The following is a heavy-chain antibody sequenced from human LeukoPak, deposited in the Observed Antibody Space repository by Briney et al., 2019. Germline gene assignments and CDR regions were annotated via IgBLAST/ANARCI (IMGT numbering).Heavy chain of an antibody. CDR1: GYSFPNYW. V-gene: IGHV5-51*01. CDR3: ARSPGDGYIGGLDDF. Sequence: GSYLKSPTRGSGYSFPNYWFGRLRQLPGERRLEMGMISGDNSDTTYSPSFQSQVTISVDTSITTSYLQWSSLKASDTAMYYCARSPGDGYIGGLDDFWGQGTMVTVSS. CDR2: ISGDNSDT. D-gene: IGHD5-24*01. J-gene: IGHJ3*01.